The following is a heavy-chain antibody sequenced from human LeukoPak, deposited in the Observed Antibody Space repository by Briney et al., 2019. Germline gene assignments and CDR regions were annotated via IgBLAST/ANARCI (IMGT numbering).Heavy chain of an antibody. CDR2: INHSGST. J-gene: IGHJ4*02. Sequence: SETLSLTCAVYGGSFSGYYWSWIRQPPGKGLEWIGEINHSGSTNYNPSLKSRVTISVDTSKNQFSLKLSSVTAADTAVYYCARARDYGDYVRELLAYWGQGTLVTVSS. CDR1: GGSFSGYY. V-gene: IGHV4-34*01. D-gene: IGHD4-17*01. CDR3: ARARDYGDYVRELLAY.